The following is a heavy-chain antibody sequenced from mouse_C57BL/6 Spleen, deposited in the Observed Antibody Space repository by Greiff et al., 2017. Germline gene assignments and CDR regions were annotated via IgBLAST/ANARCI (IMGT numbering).Heavy chain of an antibody. CDR2: INPSSGYT. J-gene: IGHJ3*01. CDR3: ARGAAGFAY. CDR1: GYTFTSYT. Sequence: VKLMESGAELARPGASVKMSCKASGYTFTSYTMHWVKQRPGQGLEWIGYINPSSGYTKYNQKFKDKATLTADKSSSTAYMQLSSLTSEDSAVYYCARGAAGFAYWGQGTLVTVSA. D-gene: IGHD3-3*01. V-gene: IGHV1-4*01.